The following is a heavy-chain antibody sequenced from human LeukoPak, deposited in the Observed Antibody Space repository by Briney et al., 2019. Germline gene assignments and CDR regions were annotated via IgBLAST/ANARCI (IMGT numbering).Heavy chain of an antibody. D-gene: IGHD3-16*01. V-gene: IGHV3-23*01. CDR2: ISDDGGGT. CDR3: AKSGGFSSFTGYY. J-gene: IGHJ4*01. CDR1: GFTFRTYA. Sequence: GGSLRLSCAASGFTFRTYAMSWVRQAPGKGLEWVSGISDDGGGTYYADFVEGRFTISRDNSQNTLYLQMSSLRAEDTAVYYCAKSGGFSSFTGYYWGHGTLVTVSS.